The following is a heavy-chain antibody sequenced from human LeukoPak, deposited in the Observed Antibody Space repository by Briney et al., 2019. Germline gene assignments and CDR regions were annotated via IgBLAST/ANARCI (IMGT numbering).Heavy chain of an antibody. CDR2: IYYSGST. CDR3: ARPGYCSSTSCYRGGAFDI. CDR1: GGSISSSSYY. D-gene: IGHD2-2*01. Sequence: ASETLSLTCTVSGGSISSSSYYWVWIRQPQGKGLEWIGSIYYSGSTYYNPSLKSRVTISVDTSKNQFSLKLSSVTAADTAVYYCARPGYCSSTSCYRGGAFDIWGQGTMVTVSS. V-gene: IGHV4-39*01. J-gene: IGHJ3*02.